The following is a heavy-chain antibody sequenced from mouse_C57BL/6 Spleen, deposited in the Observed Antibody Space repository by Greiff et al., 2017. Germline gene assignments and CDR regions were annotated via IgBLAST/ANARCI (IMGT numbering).Heavy chain of an antibody. V-gene: IGHV2-5*01. CDR1: GFSLTSYG. CDR3: AKNGCYCGSSDPYYFDY. J-gene: IGHJ2*01. Sequence: QVQLQQSGPGLVQPSQSLSITCTVSGFSLTSYGVHWVRQSPGKGLEWLGVIWRGGSTDYNAAFMSRLSITKDNSKSQVFFKMNSLHADDTSIYYCAKNGCYCGSSDPYYFDYWGQGTTLTVSS. CDR2: IWRGGST. D-gene: IGHD1-1*01.